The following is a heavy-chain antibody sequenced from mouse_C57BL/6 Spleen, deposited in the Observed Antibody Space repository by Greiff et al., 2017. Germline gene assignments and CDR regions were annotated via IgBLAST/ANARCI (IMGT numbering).Heavy chain of an antibody. J-gene: IGHJ3*01. CDR3: VRGLLQDWFAY. V-gene: IGHV10-3*01. D-gene: IGHD2-3*01. Sequence: EVQGVESGGGLVQPKGSLKLSCAASGFTFNTYAMHWVRQAPGKGLEWVARIRSKSSNYATYYADSVKDRFTISRDDSQSRLYLQMNNLKTEDTSMYYCVRGLLQDWFAYWGQGTLVTVSA. CDR1: GFTFNTYA. CDR2: IRSKSSNYAT.